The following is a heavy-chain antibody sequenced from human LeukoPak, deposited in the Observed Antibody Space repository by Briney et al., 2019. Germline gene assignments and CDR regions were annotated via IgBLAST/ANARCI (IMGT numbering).Heavy chain of an antibody. CDR3: ARTSKWELRSLFDY. D-gene: IGHD1-26*01. Sequence: ASVKVSCKASGYTFTSYGISWVRQAPGQGLEWMGWINPNSGGTNYAQKFQGRVTMTRDTSISTAYMELSRLRSDDTAVYYCARTSKWELRSLFDYWGQGTLVTVSS. V-gene: IGHV1-2*02. CDR2: INPNSGGT. CDR1: GYTFTSYG. J-gene: IGHJ4*02.